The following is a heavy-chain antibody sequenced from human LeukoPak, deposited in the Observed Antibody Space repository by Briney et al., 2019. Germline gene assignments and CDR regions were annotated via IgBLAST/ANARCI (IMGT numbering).Heavy chain of an antibody. D-gene: IGHD3-10*01. CDR2: ISYDGSNK. V-gene: IGHV3-30-3*01. CDR3: ARGRWFGELSGFVKGGKIDP. CDR1: GFTFSSYA. J-gene: IGHJ5*02. Sequence: GGSLRLSCAASGFTFSSYAMSWVRQAPGKGLEWVAVISYDGSNKYYADSVKGRFTISRDNSKNTLYLQMNSLRAEDTAVYYCARGRWFGELSGFVKGGKIDPWGQGTLVTVSS.